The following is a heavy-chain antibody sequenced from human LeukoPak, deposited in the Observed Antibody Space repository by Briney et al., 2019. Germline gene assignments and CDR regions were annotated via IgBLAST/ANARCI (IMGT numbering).Heavy chain of an antibody. CDR1: GFTFSSYG. CDR2: IRYDGGNK. D-gene: IGHD1-26*01. V-gene: IGHV3-30*02. J-gene: IGHJ4*02. Sequence: GGSLRLSCAASGFTFSSYGMHWVRQAPGKGLEWVAFIRYDGGNKQYADSVKGRFTISRDNSKNTLYLQMNSLRAEDTALYYCAKEYSGSMYYFDYWGQGTLVTVSS. CDR3: AKEYSGSMYYFDY.